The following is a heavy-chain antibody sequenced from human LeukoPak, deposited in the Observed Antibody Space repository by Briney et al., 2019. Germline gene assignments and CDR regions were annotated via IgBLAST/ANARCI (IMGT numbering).Heavy chain of an antibody. CDR3: AISMVRGVIHPN. J-gene: IGHJ4*02. CDR2: VDPEDGET. CDR1: GYTFTDYY. Sequence: GASVKVSCKVSGYTFTDYYTHWVQQAPGKGLEWMGLVDPEDGETIYAEKFQGRVTITADTSTDTAYMELSSLRSEDTAVYYCAISMVRGVIHPNWGQGTPVTVSS. D-gene: IGHD3-10*01. V-gene: IGHV1-69-2*01.